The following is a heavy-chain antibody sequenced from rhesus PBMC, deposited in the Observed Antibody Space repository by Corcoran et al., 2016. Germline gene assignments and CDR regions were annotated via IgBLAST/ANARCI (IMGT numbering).Heavy chain of an antibody. CDR2: SIPVVDVT. Sequence: QVQLVQSGAEGKKPGASVKVSCNASGFTFGSSAITRVRQDPGQGLEWMGVSIPVVDVTNYAEKFKGRVTITADTSTSTAYIELSSLRSEDAAVYYCARALTTSWPVDVWGQGVLVTVSS. CDR3: ARALTTSWPVDV. D-gene: IGHD1-1-1*01. J-gene: IGHJ5-2*01. CDR1: GFTFGSSA. V-gene: IGHV1-198*02.